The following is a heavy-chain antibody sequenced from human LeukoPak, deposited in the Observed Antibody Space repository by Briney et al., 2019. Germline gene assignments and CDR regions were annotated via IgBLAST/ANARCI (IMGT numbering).Heavy chain of an antibody. V-gene: IGHV4-4*07. CDR1: GGSINFYY. D-gene: IGHD3-10*01. J-gene: IGHJ4*02. Sequence: SETLSLTCTVAGGSINFYYWSWIRQPAGKGLEWIGRIYSTGSTNYSPSLKGRVTISADTSKNQFSLKVTSVTAADTAVYYCARSSVSGTYSGGYWGQGILVTVSS. CDR3: ARSSVSGTYSGGY. CDR2: IYSTGST.